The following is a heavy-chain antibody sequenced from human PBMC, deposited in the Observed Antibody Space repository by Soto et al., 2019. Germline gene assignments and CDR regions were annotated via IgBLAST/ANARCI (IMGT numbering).Heavy chain of an antibody. CDR3: ARGPARKHAFDI. V-gene: IGHV4-31*03. CDR1: GVSISSGGYY. D-gene: IGHD2-2*01. J-gene: IGHJ3*02. Sequence: SETLSLTCTFSGVSISSGGYYWSWIGQHPGKGLEWIGYIYYSGSTYYNPSLKSRVTISVDTSKNQFSLKLSSVTAADTAVYYCARGPARKHAFDIWGQGTMVNLSS. CDR2: IYYSGST.